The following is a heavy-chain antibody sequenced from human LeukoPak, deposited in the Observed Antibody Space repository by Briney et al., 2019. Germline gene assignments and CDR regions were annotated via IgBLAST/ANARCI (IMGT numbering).Heavy chain of an antibody. J-gene: IGHJ4*02. CDR1: GFTFSSYW. Sequence: GGSLRLSCAASGFTFSSYWMSWVRQAPGKGLEWVANIKQDGSEKYYVDSVKGRFTISRENAKNSLYLQMNSLRAEDTAVYYCARERGGDGDPQFVFDYWGQGTLVTVSS. CDR2: IKQDGSEK. CDR3: ARERGGDGDPQFVFDY. V-gene: IGHV3-7*01. D-gene: IGHD4-17*01.